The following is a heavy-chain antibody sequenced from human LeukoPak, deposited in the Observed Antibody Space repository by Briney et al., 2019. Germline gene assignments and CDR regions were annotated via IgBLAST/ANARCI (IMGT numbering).Heavy chain of an antibody. D-gene: IGHD2-2*01. CDR2: FDPEGGET. V-gene: IGHV1-24*01. CDR1: GYTLTELS. CDR3: ATLLRGYCSSTSCYAGYFDY. Sequence: ASVKVSCKVSGYTLTELSMHWVRQAPGKGLEWVGGFDPEGGETIYAQKFQGRVTMTEDTSTDTAYMELSSLRSEDTAVYYCATLLRGYCSSTSCYAGYFDYWGQGTLVTVSS. J-gene: IGHJ4*02.